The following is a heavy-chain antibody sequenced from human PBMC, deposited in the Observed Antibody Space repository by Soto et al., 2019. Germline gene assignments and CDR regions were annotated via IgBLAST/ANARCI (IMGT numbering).Heavy chain of an antibody. CDR2: IIPILGIA. D-gene: IGHD2-2*01. CDR1: GGTFSSYT. J-gene: IGHJ6*02. CDR3: ARYCSSTSCYLLGVYYSYSGMNV. Sequence: SVKVSCKASGGTFSSYTISWVRQASGQGLEWMGRIIPILGIANYAQKFQGSVTITADKSTSTAYMELSSLRSEDTAVYYCARYCSSTSCYLLGVYYSYSGMNVWGQGTTVTVS. V-gene: IGHV1-69*02.